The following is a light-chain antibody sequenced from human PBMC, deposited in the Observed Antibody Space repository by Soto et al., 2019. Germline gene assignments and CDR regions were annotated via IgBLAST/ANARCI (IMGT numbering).Light chain of an antibody. CDR2: LNT. Sequence: QSALTLPPSASGTPGQRVIISCSVGSSNIGRNPVNWYQKFPGTAPKLLISLNTQRPSGVPDRFSGSKSGTSASLAISGLRSEDEADYYCAAWDDNVYVFGTGTKVTVL. CDR3: AAWDDNVYV. J-gene: IGLJ1*01. V-gene: IGLV1-44*01. CDR1: SSNIGRNP.